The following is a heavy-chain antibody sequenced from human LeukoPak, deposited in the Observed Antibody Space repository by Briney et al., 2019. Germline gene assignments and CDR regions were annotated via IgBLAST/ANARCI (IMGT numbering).Heavy chain of an antibody. CDR1: GYSISSGYY. CDR2: IYHNGNT. J-gene: IGHJ4*02. V-gene: IGHV4-38-2*01. D-gene: IGHD5-18*01. Sequence: PSETLSLTCAVSGYSISSGYYWSWIRQPPGKGLEWIGTIYHNGNTYYNPSLKSRVTISVDTSKNQCSLKLSSVTAADTAVYYCARVRYNYGDSDYWGQGTLVTVSS. CDR3: ARVRYNYGDSDY.